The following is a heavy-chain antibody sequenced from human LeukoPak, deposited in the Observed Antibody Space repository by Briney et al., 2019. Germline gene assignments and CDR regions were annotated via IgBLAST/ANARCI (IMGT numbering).Heavy chain of an antibody. V-gene: IGHV4-34*01. CDR1: GGSFSGYY. CDR2: INHSGST. J-gene: IGHJ2*01. Sequence: PSETLSLTCAVYGGSFSGYYWSWIRQPPGKGLKWIGEINHSGSTNYNPSLKSRVTISVDTSKNQFSLKLSSVTAADTAVYYCARATDYYDSSGPRRYFDLWGRGTLVTVSS. D-gene: IGHD3-22*01. CDR3: ARATDYYDSSGPRRYFDL.